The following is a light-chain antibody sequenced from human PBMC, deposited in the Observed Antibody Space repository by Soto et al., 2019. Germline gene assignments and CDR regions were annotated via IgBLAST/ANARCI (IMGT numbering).Light chain of an antibody. CDR3: QQYNSYSWT. Sequence: DIQMTQSPSTPSASVGDRVTITCRASQSISSWLAWYQQKPGKAPKLLIYDASSLESGVPSRFSGSGSGTEFTLTISSLQPDDFATYYRQQYNSYSWTFGQGTKVEIK. J-gene: IGKJ1*01. V-gene: IGKV1-5*01. CDR2: DAS. CDR1: QSISSW.